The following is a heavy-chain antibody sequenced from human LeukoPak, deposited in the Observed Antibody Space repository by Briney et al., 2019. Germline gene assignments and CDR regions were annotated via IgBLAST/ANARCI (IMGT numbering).Heavy chain of an antibody. CDR1: GYSISSGYY. J-gene: IGHJ4*02. Sequence: KPSETLSLTCSVSGYSISSGYYWGWIRQAPGKGLEWIGNLYHSGSTYYNPSLKSRVTISVDTSKNQFSLKLSSVTAADTAVYYCARDPSFFEYYYDSSGYYDYWGQGTLVTVSS. CDR2: LYHSGST. CDR3: ARDPSFFEYYYDSSGYYDY. D-gene: IGHD3-22*01. V-gene: IGHV4-38-2*02.